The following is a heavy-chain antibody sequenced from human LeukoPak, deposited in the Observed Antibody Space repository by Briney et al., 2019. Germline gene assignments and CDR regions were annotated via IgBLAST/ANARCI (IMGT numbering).Heavy chain of an antibody. J-gene: IGHJ5*02. CDR2: LNHSGST. CDR1: GGSFSGYY. CDR3: ARVSWATVTYNWFDP. D-gene: IGHD4-17*01. Sequence: PSETLSLNCAVYGGSFSGYYWSWLRQPPGKGLEWMGELNHSGSTNSNPSLKSRVTISVDTSTNQFSLKLSSVTAADTAVYYCARVSWATVTYNWFDPGSQGTLVTVYS. V-gene: IGHV4-34*01.